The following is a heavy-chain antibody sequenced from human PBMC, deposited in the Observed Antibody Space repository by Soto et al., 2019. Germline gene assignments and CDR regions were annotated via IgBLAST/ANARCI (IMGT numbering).Heavy chain of an antibody. V-gene: IGHV1-2*02. CDR2: INPNSGGT. J-gene: IGHJ3*02. CDR1: GYTFTGYY. Sequence: ASVKVSCKASGYTFTGYYMHWVRQAPGQGLEWMGWINPNSGGTNYAQKFQGRVTMTRDTSISTAYMELSRLRSDDTAVYYCARGMATIASAFDIWGQGTMVTVSS. CDR3: ARGMATIASAFDI. D-gene: IGHD5-12*01.